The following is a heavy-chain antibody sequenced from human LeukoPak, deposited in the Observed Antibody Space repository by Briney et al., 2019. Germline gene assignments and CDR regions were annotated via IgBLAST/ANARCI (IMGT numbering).Heavy chain of an antibody. D-gene: IGHD5-18*01. CDR3: ARDTAMVNWYSDP. Sequence: SQTLSLTCAVSGGSISSGGYSWSWIRQPPGKGLEWIGYIYHSGSTYYNPSLKSRVTISVDRSKNQFSLKLSSVTAADTAVYYCARDTAMVNWYSDPWGRGTLVTVSS. CDR2: IYHSGST. V-gene: IGHV4-30-2*01. J-gene: IGHJ2*01. CDR1: GGSISSGGYS.